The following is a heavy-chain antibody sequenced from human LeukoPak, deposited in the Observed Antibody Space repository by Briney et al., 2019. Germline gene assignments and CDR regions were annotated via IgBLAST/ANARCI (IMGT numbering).Heavy chain of an antibody. CDR2: IYYSGST. CDR1: GGSISSGGYY. Sequence: SQTLSLTCTVSGGSISSGGYYWSWIRQHPGKGLEWIGYIYYSGSTYYNPSLKSRVTISVDTSKNQFSLKLSSVTAADTAVYYCAREEMTRSGYYNDNCWGQGTLVTVSS. D-gene: IGHD3-22*01. CDR3: AREEMTRSGYYNDNC. J-gene: IGHJ4*02. V-gene: IGHV4-31*03.